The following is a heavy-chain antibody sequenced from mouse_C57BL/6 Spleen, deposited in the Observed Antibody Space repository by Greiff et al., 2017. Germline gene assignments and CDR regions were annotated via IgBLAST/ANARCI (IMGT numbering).Heavy chain of an antibody. CDR2: IYPSDSET. J-gene: IGHJ3*01. CDR3: ARDSNYALAY. CDR1: GYTFTSYW. D-gene: IGHD2-5*01. Sequence: VQLQQPGAELVRPGSSVKLSCKASGYTFTSYWMDWVKQRPGQGLEWIGNIYPSDSETHYNQKFKDKATLTVDKSSSTAYMQLSSLTSEDSAVYDCARDSNYALAYWGQGTLVTVSA. V-gene: IGHV1-61*01.